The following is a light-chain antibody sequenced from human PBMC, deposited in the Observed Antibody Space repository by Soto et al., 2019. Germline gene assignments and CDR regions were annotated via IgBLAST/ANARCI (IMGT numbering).Light chain of an antibody. CDR2: LGS. J-gene: IGKJ3*01. CDR3: MQALQTPLT. CDR1: QSLLHSNGYNY. V-gene: IGKV2-28*01. Sequence: DIVMTQSPLSLPVTPGEPASISCRSSQSLLHSNGYNYLDWYLQKPGQSPQLLISLGSNRASGVHDRFSVSGSGTDFTLKISRVEAEDVGVYYCMQALQTPLTFGPGTKVEIK.